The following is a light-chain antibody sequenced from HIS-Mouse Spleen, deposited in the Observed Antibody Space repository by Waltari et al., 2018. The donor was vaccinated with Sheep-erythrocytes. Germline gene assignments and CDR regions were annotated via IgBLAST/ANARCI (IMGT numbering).Light chain of an antibody. CDR1: QDISNY. V-gene: IGKV1-33*01. CDR3: QQFNSYPLT. Sequence: DIQMTQSPSSLSASVGDRVTITCQASQDISNYLNWYQQKPGKAPKLLIYDASNLETGVPSRFSGSGSATDFTFTISSLQPEDIATYYCQQFNSYPLTFGGGTKVEIK. CDR2: DAS. J-gene: IGKJ4*01.